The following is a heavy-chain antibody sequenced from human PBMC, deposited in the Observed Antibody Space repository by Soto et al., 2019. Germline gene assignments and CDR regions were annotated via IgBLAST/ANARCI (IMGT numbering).Heavy chain of an antibody. V-gene: IGHV4-59*01. J-gene: IGHJ6*02. CDR3: ASLPARHYYHGVDV. Sequence: NPSETLSLTSSVSGVSIVYYYWNWIRKPPGKGLEWLGHIYYAGITAYNPSLNSRITISVDTSKNQISLNLGSVTAADTAVYYCASLPARHYYHGVDVWGPGTAVTVSS. CDR1: GVSIVYYY. D-gene: IGHD2-2*01. CDR2: IYYAGIT.